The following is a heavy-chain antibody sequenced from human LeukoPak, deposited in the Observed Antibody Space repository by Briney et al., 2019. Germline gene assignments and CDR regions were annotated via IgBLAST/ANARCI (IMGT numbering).Heavy chain of an antibody. V-gene: IGHV1-18*01. CDR3: ARDRAYYGSGSYSPISLYYYYGMDV. Sequence: ASVTVSCKASGYTFTSYGISWVRQAPGQGLEWMGWISAYNGNTNYAQKLQGRVTMTTDTSTSTAYMELRSLRSDDTAVYYCARDRAYYGSGSYSPISLYYYYGMDVWGQGTTVTVSS. CDR2: ISAYNGNT. CDR1: GYTFTSYG. D-gene: IGHD3-10*01. J-gene: IGHJ6*02.